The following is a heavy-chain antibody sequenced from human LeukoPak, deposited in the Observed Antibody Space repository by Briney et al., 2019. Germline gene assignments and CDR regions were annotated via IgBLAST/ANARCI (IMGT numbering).Heavy chain of an antibody. D-gene: IGHD5-12*01. Sequence: GGSLRLSCAASGFTVSSNYMSWVRQAPGKGLEWVSVIYSGGSTYYADSVKGRFTISRDNSKNTLYLQMSSLRAEDTAVYYCAKDRDSGDSADYWGQGTLVTVSS. CDR2: IYSGGST. CDR1: GFTVSSNY. V-gene: IGHV3-66*01. J-gene: IGHJ4*02. CDR3: AKDRDSGDSADY.